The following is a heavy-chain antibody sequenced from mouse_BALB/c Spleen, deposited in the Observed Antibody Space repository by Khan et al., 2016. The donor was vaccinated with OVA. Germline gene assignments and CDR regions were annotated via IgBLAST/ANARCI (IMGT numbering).Heavy chain of an antibody. J-gene: IGHJ3*01. CDR2: ISSLEDNF. CDR3: ARGGTGGFSY. CDR1: GFTFSDYG. V-gene: IGHV5-15*02. D-gene: IGHD3-1*01. Sequence: EVELVESGGGLVQPGGSRKLSCAASGFTFSDYGMAWIRQGPGKGPEWITFISSLEDNFYYADTVTGRFTISRDNATNTQDLEMNSLRSEDTAMYYCARGGTGGFSYWGQGTLVTVSA.